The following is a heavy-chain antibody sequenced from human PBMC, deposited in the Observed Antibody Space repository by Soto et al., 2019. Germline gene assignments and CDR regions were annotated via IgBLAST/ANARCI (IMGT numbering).Heavy chain of an antibody. V-gene: IGHV1-8*01. CDR2: MNPNSGNT. CDR1: GYTFTSYD. J-gene: IGHJ6*03. D-gene: IGHD1-20*01. CDR3: ARGGLPTTWYNWNDRTVNKDYYYSMDV. Sequence: GASVKVSCKASGYTFTSYDINWVRQATGQGLEWMGWMNPNSGNTGYAQKFQGRVTMTRNTSISTAYMELSSLRSEDTAVYYCARGGLPTTWYNWNDRTVNKDYYYSMDVWG.